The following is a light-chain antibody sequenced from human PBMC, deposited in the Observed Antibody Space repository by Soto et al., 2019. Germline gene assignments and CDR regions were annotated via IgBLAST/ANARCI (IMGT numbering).Light chain of an antibody. CDR2: DAS. J-gene: IGKJ4*01. CDR1: QSVSSY. Sequence: EIVLTQSPATLSLSPGERATLSCRASQSVSSYLAWYQQKPGQAPRLLIYDASNRATGIPARFSGSGSGTDFTRTISSLESEDFAVYYCQQRSNCPLTFGGGTKVEIK. V-gene: IGKV3-11*01. CDR3: QQRSNCPLT.